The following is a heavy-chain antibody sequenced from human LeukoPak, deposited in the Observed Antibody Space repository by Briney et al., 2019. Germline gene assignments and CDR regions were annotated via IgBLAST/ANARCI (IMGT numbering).Heavy chain of an antibody. CDR3: ARGYPAMVSAPDY. Sequence: GGSLRLSCAASGFTVSSNYMSWVRQAPGKGLEWVSVIYSGGSTYYADSVKGRFTIFRDNSKNTLYLQMNSLRAEDTAVYYCARGYPAMVSAPDYWGQGTLVTVSS. CDR2: IYSGGST. J-gene: IGHJ4*02. D-gene: IGHD5-18*01. V-gene: IGHV3-53*01. CDR1: GFTVSSNY.